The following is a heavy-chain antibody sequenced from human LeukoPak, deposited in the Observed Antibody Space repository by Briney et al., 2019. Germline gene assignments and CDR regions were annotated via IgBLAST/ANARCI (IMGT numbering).Heavy chain of an antibody. Sequence: PSETLSLTCTVSGGSISSYYWSWIRQPPGKGLEWIGYIYYSGSTNYNPSLKSRVTISVDTSKNQFSLKLSSVTAADTAVYYCASVSQYQLDDAFDIWGQGTMVTVSS. D-gene: IGHD2-2*01. J-gene: IGHJ3*02. CDR1: GGSISSYY. CDR3: ASVSQYQLDDAFDI. V-gene: IGHV4-59*01. CDR2: IYYSGST.